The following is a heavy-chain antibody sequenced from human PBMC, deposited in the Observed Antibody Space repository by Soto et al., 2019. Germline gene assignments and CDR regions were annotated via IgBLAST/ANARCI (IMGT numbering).Heavy chain of an antibody. D-gene: IGHD6-13*01. CDR2: IKQDGSEK. CDR1: GFTFSSYW. J-gene: IGHJ4*02. V-gene: IGHV3-7*03. CDR3: ARVCRDSSSWYYFDY. Sequence: GGSLRLSCAASGFTFSSYWMSWVRQAPGKGLEWVASIKQDGSEKYYEDSVKGRFTISRDNAKNSLYLQMNSLRAEDTAVYYCARVCRDSSSWYYFDYWGQGTLVTVSS.